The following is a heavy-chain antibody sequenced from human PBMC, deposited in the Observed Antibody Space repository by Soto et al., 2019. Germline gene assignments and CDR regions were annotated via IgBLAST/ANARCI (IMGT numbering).Heavy chain of an antibody. Sequence: QVQLQESGPGLVKPSETLSLTCTVSGGSISSYYWSWIRQPPGKGLEWIGYIDYSGSTNYNPSLKSRVTISVDTSKNQFSLKLSSVTAADTAVYYCARVGYYGDYFYFDYWGQGTLVTVSS. CDR3: ARVGYYGDYFYFDY. CDR2: IDYSGST. J-gene: IGHJ4*02. V-gene: IGHV4-59*01. CDR1: GGSISSYY. D-gene: IGHD4-17*01.